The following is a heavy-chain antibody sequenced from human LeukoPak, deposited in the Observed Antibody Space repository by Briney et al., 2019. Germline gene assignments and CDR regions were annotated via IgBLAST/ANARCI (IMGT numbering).Heavy chain of an antibody. CDR2: IYPADSDT. CDR1: GYSFTSHW. D-gene: IGHD3-10*01. V-gene: IGHV5-51*01. CDR3: ARVPRGVAVPAGFDY. Sequence: GESLKISCKGSGYSFTSHWIGWVRQMPGKGLEWMGIIYPADSDTRYSPSIQGQVTFSVDRSIRTAYLQWNSLRPSDIGMYFCARVPRGVAVPAGFDYWGQGTRVTVSS. J-gene: IGHJ4*02.